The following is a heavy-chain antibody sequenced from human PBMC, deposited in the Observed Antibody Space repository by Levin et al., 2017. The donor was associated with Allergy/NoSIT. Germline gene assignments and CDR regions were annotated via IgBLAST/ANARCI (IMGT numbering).Heavy chain of an antibody. V-gene: IGHV5-51*01. D-gene: IGHD2-15*01. CDR2: VYPADSDA. Sequence: RWGALRLSCQGSGYSFISYWIAWVRQLPGKGLEWMGSVYPADSDATYNPSFLGQVSIPVDKSLKTAYLQWSRLKTSDTAMYYCAKIDSHSGYGMNVWGQGTTVTVSS. CDR1: GYSFISYW. CDR3: AKIDSHSGYGMNV. J-gene: IGHJ6*02.